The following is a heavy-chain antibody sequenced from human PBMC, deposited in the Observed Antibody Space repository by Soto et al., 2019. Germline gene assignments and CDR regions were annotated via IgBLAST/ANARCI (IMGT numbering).Heavy chain of an antibody. Sequence: QVQLVQSGAEVKKPGSSVKVSCKASGGTFSSYAISWVRQAPGQGLEWMGGIIPIFGTANYAQKFQGRVTITADESTSTAYMELSSLRSEDTAVYYCARARGYYGSGMTPYYYYYGMDVWGQGTTVTVSS. CDR3: ARARGYYGSGMTPYYYYYGMDV. CDR2: IIPIFGTA. D-gene: IGHD3-10*01. CDR1: GGTFSSYA. V-gene: IGHV1-69*01. J-gene: IGHJ6*02.